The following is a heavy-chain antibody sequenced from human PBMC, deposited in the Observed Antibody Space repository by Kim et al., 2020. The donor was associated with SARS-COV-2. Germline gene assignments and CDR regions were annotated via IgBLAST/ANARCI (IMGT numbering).Heavy chain of an antibody. V-gene: IGHV4-34*01. J-gene: IGHJ5*02. CDR1: GGSFSGYY. CDR2: INHSGST. D-gene: IGHD3-3*01. Sequence: SETLSLTCAVYGGSFSGYYWSWIRQPPGKGLEWIGEINHSGSTNYNPSLKSRVTISVDTSKKQFSLKLRSVTAADTAVYYCARDRPSGWSGYNWFDPWGQGTLVTVSS. CDR3: ARDRPSGWSGYNWFDP.